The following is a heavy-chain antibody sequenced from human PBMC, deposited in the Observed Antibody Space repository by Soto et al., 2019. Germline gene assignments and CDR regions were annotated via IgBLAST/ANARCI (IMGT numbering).Heavy chain of an antibody. D-gene: IGHD3-10*02. J-gene: IGHJ4*02. CDR2: MSYDGSDT. Sequence: PGRPLRLPCVGLGFTFSNNGMHWVRQSPGKGLEWVAFMSYDGSDTFYADSVKGRFTISRDNSKNPLFLHMSNLRAEDTAMYYCTIVRVADSALDDWGQGTLVTVSS. V-gene: IGHV3-30*03. CDR3: TIVRVADSALDD. CDR1: GFTFSNNG.